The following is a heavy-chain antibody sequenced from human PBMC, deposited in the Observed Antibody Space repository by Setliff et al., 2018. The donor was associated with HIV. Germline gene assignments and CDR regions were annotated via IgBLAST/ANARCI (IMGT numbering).Heavy chain of an antibody. V-gene: IGHV1-69*10. CDR2: IIPILGIA. J-gene: IGHJ4*02. D-gene: IGHD3-10*01. CDR1: GGTFSSYA. CDR3: AREYDVLLWIGSLYGRGNLDS. Sequence: ASVKVSCKASGGTFSSYAISWVRQAPGQGLEWMGGIIPILGIANYAQKFQGRVTITADKSTSTAYMELSSLRSEDTAVYYCAREYDVLLWIGSLYGRGNLDSWGQGTPVTVSS.